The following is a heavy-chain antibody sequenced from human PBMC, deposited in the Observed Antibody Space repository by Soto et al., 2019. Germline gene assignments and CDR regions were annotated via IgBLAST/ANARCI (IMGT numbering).Heavy chain of an antibody. J-gene: IGHJ4*02. CDR3: ASLYGDFDY. V-gene: IGHV4-59*08. D-gene: IGHD4-17*01. Sequence: SETLSLTCTVSGGSISSYYWSWIRQPPGKGLEWIGYIYYSGSTNYNPSLRSRVTISVDTSKNQFSLKLSSVTAADTAVYYCASLYGDFDYWGQGTLVTVSS. CDR1: GGSISSYY. CDR2: IYYSGST.